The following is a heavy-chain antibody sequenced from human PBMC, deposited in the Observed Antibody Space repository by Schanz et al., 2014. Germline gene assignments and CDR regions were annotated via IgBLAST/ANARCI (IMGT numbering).Heavy chain of an antibody. J-gene: IGHJ6*02. V-gene: IGHV3-11*01. CDR2: ISSFGISK. CDR3: ARQRSYFYAMDV. CDR1: GFTFSDYY. Sequence: GKKGESGGGLVKPGGSLRLSCAASGFTFSDYYMSCFLQAPFPWLEWVSYISSFGISKYYADPVKGRFTISRDSAKNSLYLQMNSLRAEDTAVYYCARQRSYFYAMDVWGQGTTVTVSS.